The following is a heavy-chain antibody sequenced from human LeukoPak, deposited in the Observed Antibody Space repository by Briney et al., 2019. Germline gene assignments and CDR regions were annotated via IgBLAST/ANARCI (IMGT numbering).Heavy chain of an antibody. Sequence: GGSLRLSCAASGFTLITYWMTWVRQAPGKGLEWVANINQDGSEKYYVGSVKGRFTISRDNARNSLYLQMNSLRAEDTAVYYCAKEIWPTVTTPGWTYFDYWGQGALVTVSP. CDR3: AKEIWPTVTTPGWTYFDY. D-gene: IGHD4-17*01. CDR1: GFTLITYW. CDR2: INQDGSEK. V-gene: IGHV3-7*01. J-gene: IGHJ4*02.